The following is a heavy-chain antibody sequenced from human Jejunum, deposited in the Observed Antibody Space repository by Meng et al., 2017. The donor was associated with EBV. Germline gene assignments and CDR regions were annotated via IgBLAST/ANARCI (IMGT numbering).Heavy chain of an antibody. J-gene: IGHJ4*02. V-gene: IGHV3-11*01. CDR2: ISGVGTAR. D-gene: IGHD2-8*01. Sequence: VQLVEAGGGLGKPGGYLRLSCAASDFAFSAYYMTWTRQTPDKGLEWVSYISGVGTARYHSDSVQGRFTISRDNAKNSLYLQMNSLRVEDTAVYYCTKDVGVVLFDYWGQGTLVTVSS. CDR3: TKDVGVVLFDY. CDR1: DFAFSAYY.